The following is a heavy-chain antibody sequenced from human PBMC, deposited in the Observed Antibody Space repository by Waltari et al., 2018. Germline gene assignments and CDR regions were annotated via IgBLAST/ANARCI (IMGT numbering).Heavy chain of an antibody. J-gene: IGHJ3*02. Sequence: QVQLVESGGGVVQPGRSLGLSCAASGFIFSNYGMHWVRQAPGKGLEWVAVIWSAGRNAYYADSVQGRFTISRDNSKNTLYLQMNSLRAEDTAVYYCVRERGPFNGFDIWGQGTMVTVSS. CDR2: IWSAGRNA. CDR3: VRERGPFNGFDI. V-gene: IGHV3-33*01. CDR1: GFIFSNYG. D-gene: IGHD3-10*01.